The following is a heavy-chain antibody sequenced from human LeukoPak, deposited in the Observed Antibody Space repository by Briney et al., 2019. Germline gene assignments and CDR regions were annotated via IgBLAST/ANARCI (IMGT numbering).Heavy chain of an antibody. Sequence: SETLSLTCTVSGGSISSGSYYWSWIRQPAGKGLEWIGRIYTSGSTNYNPSLKSRVIISVDTSKNQFSLKLSSVTAADTAVYYCARSGGYGSGMSYWGQGTLVTVSS. CDR2: IYTSGST. V-gene: IGHV4-61*02. D-gene: IGHD3-10*01. CDR1: GGSISSGSYY. CDR3: ARSGGYGSGMSY. J-gene: IGHJ4*02.